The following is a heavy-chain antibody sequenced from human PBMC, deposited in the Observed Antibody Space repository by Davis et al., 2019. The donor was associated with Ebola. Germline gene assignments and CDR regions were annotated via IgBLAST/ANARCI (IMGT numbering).Heavy chain of an antibody. V-gene: IGHV3-7*01. Sequence: GESLKISCAASGFTFSSYWMSWVRQAPGKGLEWVANIKQDGSEKYYVDSVKGRFTISRDNAKNSLYLQMNSLRAEDTAVYYCARLKTHYDYGDIYYYYYGMDVWGQGTTVTVSS. D-gene: IGHD4-17*01. CDR3: ARLKTHYDYGDIYYYYYGMDV. CDR1: GFTFSSYW. CDR2: IKQDGSEK. J-gene: IGHJ6*02.